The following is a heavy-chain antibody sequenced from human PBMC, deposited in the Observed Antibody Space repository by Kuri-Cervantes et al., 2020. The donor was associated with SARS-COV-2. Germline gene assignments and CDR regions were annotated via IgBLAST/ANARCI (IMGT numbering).Heavy chain of an antibody. Sequence: GESLKISCAASGFALTNYVMNWVRQAPGKGLEWVAVISYDGSNKYYADSVKGRFTISRDNSKNTLYLQMNSLRAEDTAVYFCVTLPRSGRSQRWFSVWFDPWGQGTLVTVSS. CDR1: GFALTNYV. V-gene: IGHV3-30-3*01. J-gene: IGHJ5*02. CDR2: ISYDGSNK. CDR3: VTLPRSGRSQRWFSVWFDP. D-gene: IGHD3-10*01.